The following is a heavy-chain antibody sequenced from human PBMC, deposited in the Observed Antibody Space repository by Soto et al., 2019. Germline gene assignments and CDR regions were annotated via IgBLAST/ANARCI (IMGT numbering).Heavy chain of an antibody. J-gene: IGHJ4*02. D-gene: IGHD4-17*01. CDR2: INAGNGNT. Sequence: GASVKVSCKASGYTFTSYDINWVRQATGQGLEWMGWINAGNGNTKYSQKFQGRVTITRDTSASTAYMELSSLRSEDTAVYYCASGHDYGDLNFDYWGQGTLVTVSS. V-gene: IGHV1-3*01. CDR1: GYTFTSYD. CDR3: ASGHDYGDLNFDY.